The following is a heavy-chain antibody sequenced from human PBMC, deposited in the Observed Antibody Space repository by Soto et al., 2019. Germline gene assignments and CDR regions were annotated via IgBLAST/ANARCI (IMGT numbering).Heavy chain of an antibody. Sequence: PGGSLRLSCAASGFTFSSYSMNWVRQAPGKGLEWVSSISSSSSYIYYADSVKGRFTISRDNAKNSLYLQMNSLRAEDTAVYYCARDYREYCISTSCYNYYGIDVWGQGTTVTVSS. CDR2: ISSSSSYI. J-gene: IGHJ6*02. D-gene: IGHD2-2*02. CDR3: ARDYREYCISTSCYNYYGIDV. CDR1: GFTFSSYS. V-gene: IGHV3-21*01.